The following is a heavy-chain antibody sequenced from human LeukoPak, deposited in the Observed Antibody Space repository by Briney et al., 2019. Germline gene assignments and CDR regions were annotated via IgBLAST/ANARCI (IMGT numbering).Heavy chain of an antibody. CDR1: GFTFSRHG. CDR2: IAYDGRIA. Sequence: GRSLRLSCAASGFTFSRHGMHWVRLAPGKGLEWVAFIAYDGRIANYADSVKGRFTISRDNSKNTVYLQMNSLSAEDTAVYYCAREAIAIDYWGQGTLVTVSS. J-gene: IGHJ4*02. D-gene: IGHD2-21*01. V-gene: IGHV3-33*01. CDR3: AREAIAIDY.